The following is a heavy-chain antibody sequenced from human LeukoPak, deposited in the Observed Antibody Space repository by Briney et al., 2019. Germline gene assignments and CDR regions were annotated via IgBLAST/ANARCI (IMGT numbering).Heavy chain of an antibody. J-gene: IGHJ6*04. Sequence: GGSLRLSCAASGFTFSSYWMTWVRQAPGKGLEWVANIKQDGSEKYYMDSVKGRFTISRDNAKNSLYLQMNSLRAEDTAAYYCARNGAKYCSTTSCYMDVWGKGTTVTVSS. D-gene: IGHD2-2*01. CDR1: GFTFSSYW. CDR2: IKQDGSEK. V-gene: IGHV3-7*01. CDR3: ARNGAKYCSTTSCYMDV.